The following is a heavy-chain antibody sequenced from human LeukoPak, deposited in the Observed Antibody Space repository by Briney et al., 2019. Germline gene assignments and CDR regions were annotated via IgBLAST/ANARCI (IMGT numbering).Heavy chain of an antibody. CDR1: GFTFSSYW. Sequence: GGSLRLSCAASGFTFSSYWMSWVRQAPGKELEWVAIIKPDGSESYCVDSVEGRFTVSRDNAKNSLYLQMISLRAEDTAVYYCARVAFGLYVMDVWGQGTTVTVSS. J-gene: IGHJ6*02. D-gene: IGHD3-16*01. CDR2: IKPDGSES. CDR3: ARVAFGLYVMDV. V-gene: IGHV3-7*01.